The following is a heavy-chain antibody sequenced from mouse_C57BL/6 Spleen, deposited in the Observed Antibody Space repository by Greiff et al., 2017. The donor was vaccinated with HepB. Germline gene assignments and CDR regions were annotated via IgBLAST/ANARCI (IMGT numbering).Heavy chain of an antibody. CDR3: ASRGVTTPFAY. CDR1: GYTFTSYW. D-gene: IGHD2-2*01. J-gene: IGHJ3*01. Sequence: VQLQQPGAELVKPGASVKLSCKASGYTFTSYWMQWVKQRPGQGLEWIGEIDPSDSYTNYNQKFKGKATLTVDTSSSTAYMQLSSLTSEDSAVYYCASRGVTTPFAYWGQGTLVTVSA. CDR2: IDPSDSYT. V-gene: IGHV1-50*01.